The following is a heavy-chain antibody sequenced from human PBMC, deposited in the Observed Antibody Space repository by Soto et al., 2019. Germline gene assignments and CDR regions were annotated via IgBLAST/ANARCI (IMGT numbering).Heavy chain of an antibody. CDR2: IIPIFGTA. CDR3: AGAGDEYSSKNWFDP. J-gene: IGHJ5*02. V-gene: IGHV1-69*13. CDR1: GGTFRSYA. D-gene: IGHD6-6*01. Sequence: GASVKVSCKASGGTFRSYAISWVRQAPGQGLEWMGGIIPIFGTANYAQKFQGRVTITADESTSTAYMELSSLRSEDTAVYYCAGAGDEYSSKNWFDPWGQGTLVTVSS.